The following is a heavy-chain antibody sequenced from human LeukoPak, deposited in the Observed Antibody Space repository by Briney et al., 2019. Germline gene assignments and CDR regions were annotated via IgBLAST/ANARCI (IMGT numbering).Heavy chain of an antibody. V-gene: IGHV1-69*13. D-gene: IGHD3-16*01. CDR1: GGTFSSYA. CDR2: VIPIFGTA. CDR3: ARGKDVPRAYMDV. Sequence: SVKVSCKASGGTFSSYAISWVRQAPGQGLEWMGGVIPIFGTANYAQKFQGRVTITADESTSTAYMELSSLRSEDTAVYYCARGKDVPRAYMDVWGKGTTVTISS. J-gene: IGHJ6*03.